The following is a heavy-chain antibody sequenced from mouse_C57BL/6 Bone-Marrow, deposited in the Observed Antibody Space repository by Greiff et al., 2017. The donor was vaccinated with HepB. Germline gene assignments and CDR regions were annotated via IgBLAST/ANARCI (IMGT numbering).Heavy chain of an antibody. Sequence: VQLQQPGAELVKPGASVKLSCKASGYTFTSYWMHWVKQRPGQGLEWIGMIHPNSGSTNYNEKFKSKATLTVDKSSSTAYMQLSSLTSEDSAVYYCAREEGSDDGRGTFAYWGQGTLVTVSA. J-gene: IGHJ3*01. V-gene: IGHV1-64*01. CDR2: IHPNSGST. CDR1: GYTFTSYW. CDR3: AREEGSDDGRGTFAY. D-gene: IGHD1-1*01.